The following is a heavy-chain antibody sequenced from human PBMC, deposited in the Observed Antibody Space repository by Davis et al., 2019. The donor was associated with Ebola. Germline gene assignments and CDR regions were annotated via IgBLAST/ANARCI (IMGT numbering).Heavy chain of an antibody. V-gene: IGHV3-7*01. D-gene: IGHD4-17*01. J-gene: IGHJ4*02. CDR1: GFTFSSYW. CDR2: IKQDGSEK. Sequence: GGSLRLSCAASGFTFSSYWMSWVRQAPGKGLEWVANIKQDGSEKYYADSVKGRFTISRDNAKNSLYLQMNSLRDEDKAVYYCARVWDGDELIDYWGQGTLVTVSS. CDR3: ARVWDGDELIDY.